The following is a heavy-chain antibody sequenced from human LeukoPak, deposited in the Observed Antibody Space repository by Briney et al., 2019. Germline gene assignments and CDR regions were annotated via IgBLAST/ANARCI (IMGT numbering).Heavy chain of an antibody. Sequence: GGSLRLSCAASGFTFSSYSMNWVRQAPGKGLEWVSSISSSSSYIYYADSVKGRFTISRDNAKNSLYLQMNSLRAEDTAVYYCASEQWGLTPYFDYWGQGTLVTVSS. CDR2: ISSSSSYI. V-gene: IGHV3-21*01. J-gene: IGHJ4*02. CDR1: GFTFSSYS. CDR3: ASEQWGLTPYFDY. D-gene: IGHD1-26*01.